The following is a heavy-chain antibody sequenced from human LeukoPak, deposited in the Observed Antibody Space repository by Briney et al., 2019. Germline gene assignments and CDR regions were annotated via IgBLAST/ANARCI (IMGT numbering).Heavy chain of an antibody. V-gene: IGHV1-3*01. CDR3: ARGLQPITIAEGY. D-gene: IGHD3-9*01. J-gene: IGHJ4*02. CDR2: INAGNGNT. CDR1: GYTFTSYA. Sequence: ASVKVSCKASGYTFTSYAMHWVRQAPGQRLEWMGWINAGNGNTKYSQKFQGRVTITRDTSASTAYMELSSLRSEDTAVYYCARGLQPITIAEGYWGQGTLVTVSS.